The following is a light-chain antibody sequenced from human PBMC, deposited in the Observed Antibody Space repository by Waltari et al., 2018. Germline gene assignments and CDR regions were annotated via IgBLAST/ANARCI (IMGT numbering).Light chain of an antibody. CDR1: SSDVGGYNY. Sequence: QSALTQPASVSGSPGQSITISCTGTSSDVGGYNYVAWYQQYPGKGPKLILFDVSRWPSGVSNRFSGSKSGNTASLTISGLQAEDEADYYCSSYTTTSAIIFGGGTTLTVL. J-gene: IGLJ2*01. V-gene: IGLV2-14*03. CDR2: DVS. CDR3: SSYTTTSAII.